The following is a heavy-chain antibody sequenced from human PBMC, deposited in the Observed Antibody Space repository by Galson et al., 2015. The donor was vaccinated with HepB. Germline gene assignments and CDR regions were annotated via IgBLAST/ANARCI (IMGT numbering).Heavy chain of an antibody. CDR2: IFSRSASL. J-gene: IGHJ5*02. Sequence: SLRLSCAASGFTFRSYSMSWVRQAPGKGLEWVSSIFSRSASLYYADSVKGRFTVSRDDSQNLLFLQMNSVTVEDTAVYYCVRDVTLVEGAWGQGTLVIVSS. CDR1: GFTFRSYS. CDR3: VRDVTLVEGA. V-gene: IGHV3-21*06. D-gene: IGHD4/OR15-4a*01.